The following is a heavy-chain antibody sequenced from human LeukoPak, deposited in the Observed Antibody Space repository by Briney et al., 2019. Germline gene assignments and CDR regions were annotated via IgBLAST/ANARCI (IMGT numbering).Heavy chain of an antibody. CDR2: ISGSGGGT. J-gene: IGHJ4*02. D-gene: IGHD2-2*01. Sequence: GGPLRLSCAASGFTFTTYAMNWVRQAPGKGLEWVSTISGSGGGTYYADSVKGRFTISRDNSKNTLYLQMNSLRGEDTAVYYCVKFRGQLLSSYYFDYWGQGTLVTVSS. CDR3: VKFRGQLLSSYYFDY. CDR1: GFTFTTYA. V-gene: IGHV3-23*01.